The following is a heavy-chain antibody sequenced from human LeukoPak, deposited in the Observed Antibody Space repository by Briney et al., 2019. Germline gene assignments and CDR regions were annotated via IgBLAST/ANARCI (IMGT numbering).Heavy chain of an antibody. D-gene: IGHD3-22*01. CDR1: GGSISGTTYF. CDR2: IYYNGNT. CDR3: AGHPQYSYDGSHF. J-gene: IGHJ3*01. V-gene: IGHV4-39*01. Sequence: PSETLSLTCTVSGGSISGTTYFWGWIRQPPGKGLEWIGAIYYNGNTYYNPSLKSQVTMSVDTSKNQFSLRLSSVTAVDTAVYYCAGHPQYSYDGSHFWGQGTMVTVSS.